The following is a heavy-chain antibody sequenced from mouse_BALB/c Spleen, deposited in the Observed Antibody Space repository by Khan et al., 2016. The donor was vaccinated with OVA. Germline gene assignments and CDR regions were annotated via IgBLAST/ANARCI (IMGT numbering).Heavy chain of an antibody. V-gene: IGHV1-4*01. Sequence: QVQLKQSGAELARPGASVKMSCKASGYTFTSYTIHWIKLRPGQGLEWIGYINPSNGYTNYNQKFKDKATLNADTSSTTAYMELSSLTSDDSALYNCVRDGAYHRNDGWFAYWGQGTLVTVSA. CDR1: GYTFTSYT. CDR2: INPSNGYT. CDR3: VRDGAYHRNDGWFAY. J-gene: IGHJ3*01. D-gene: IGHD2-14*01.